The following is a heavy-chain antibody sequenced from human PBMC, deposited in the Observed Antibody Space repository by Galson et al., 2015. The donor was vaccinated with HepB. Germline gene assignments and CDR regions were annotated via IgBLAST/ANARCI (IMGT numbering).Heavy chain of an antibody. CDR2: TYFRAKGYF. CDR1: GDSVSSNSVA. D-gene: IGHD3-16*01. J-gene: IGHJ3*02. Sequence: CAISGDSVSSNSVAWSWIRQSPSRGLEWLGTTYFRAKGYFDYSVSMKSRIIITPDTSKNQFSLQLNFVTPEDTAVYYCVRGQSRTYNIWGQGTMVTVSS. V-gene: IGHV6-1*01. CDR3: VRGQSRTYNI.